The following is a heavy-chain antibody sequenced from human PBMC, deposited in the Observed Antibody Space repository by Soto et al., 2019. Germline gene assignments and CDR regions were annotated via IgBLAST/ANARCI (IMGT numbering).Heavy chain of an antibody. D-gene: IGHD2-2*01. Sequence: QVQLVQSGAEVKKPGASVKVSCKASGYTFTSYGISWVRQAPGQGLEWMGWISAYNGNTNYAQKLQGRVTMTTDTSTSTAYMELRSLRSDDTAVYYCASGDLGYCSSTCCRAYYYYMDVWGKGTTVTVSS. CDR2: ISAYNGNT. J-gene: IGHJ6*03. V-gene: IGHV1-18*01. CDR3: ASGDLGYCSSTCCRAYYYYMDV. CDR1: GYTFTSYG.